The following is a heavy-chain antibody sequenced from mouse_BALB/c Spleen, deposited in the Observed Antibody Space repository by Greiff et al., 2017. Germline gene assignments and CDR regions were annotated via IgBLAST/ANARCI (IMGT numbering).Heavy chain of an antibody. Sequence: EVKLMESGGGLVKPGGSLKLSCAASGFAFSSYDMSWVRQTPEKRLEWVAYISSGGGSTYYPDTVKGRFTISRDNAKNTLYLQMSSLKSEDTAMYYCARHSYGYGFAYWGQGTLVTVSA. CDR2: ISSGGGST. CDR1: GFAFSSYD. CDR3: ARHSYGYGFAY. D-gene: IGHD1-2*01. V-gene: IGHV5-12-1*01. J-gene: IGHJ3*01.